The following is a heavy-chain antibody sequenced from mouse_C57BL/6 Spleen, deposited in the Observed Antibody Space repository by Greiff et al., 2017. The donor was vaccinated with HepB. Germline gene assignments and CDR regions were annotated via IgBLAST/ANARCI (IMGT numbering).Heavy chain of an antibody. CDR2: IYPRSGNT. V-gene: IGHV1-81*01. CDR1: GYTFTSYG. D-gene: IGHD2-4*01. J-gene: IGHJ3*01. Sequence: QVQLQQSGAELARPGASVKLSCKASGYTFTSYGISWVKQRTGQGLEWIGEIYPRSGNTYYNEKFKGKATLTADKSSSTAYMELRSLTSEDSAVYFCARWDIYYDYDGWFAYWGQGTLVTVSA. CDR3: ARWDIYYDYDGWFAY.